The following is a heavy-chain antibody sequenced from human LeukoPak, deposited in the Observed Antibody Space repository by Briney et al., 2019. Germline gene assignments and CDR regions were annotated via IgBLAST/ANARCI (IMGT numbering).Heavy chain of an antibody. V-gene: IGHV3-23*01. Sequence: GGSLRLSCAASGFTLSSYAMSWVRQGPGKGLEWVSAISVSGNTYHADSVKGRFTISRDSSKNTLYLQMNSLRAEDTAVYYCAKDGEGYYGPMSRWFDPWGQGTLVTVSS. J-gene: IGHJ5*02. CDR2: ISVSGNT. CDR3: AKDGEGYYGPMSRWFDP. CDR1: GFTLSSYA. D-gene: IGHD3-10*01.